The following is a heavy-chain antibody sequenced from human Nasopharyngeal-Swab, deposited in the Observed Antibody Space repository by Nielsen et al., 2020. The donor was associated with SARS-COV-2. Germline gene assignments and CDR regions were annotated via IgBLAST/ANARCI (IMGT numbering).Heavy chain of an antibody. J-gene: IGHJ6*02. V-gene: IGHV5-51*01. CDR1: GYSFTSYR. D-gene: IGHD4-11*01. CDR3: ARRHEVRTTVTHYYYYGMDV. CDR2: IYPGDSDT. Sequence: KVSCKGSGYSFTSYRIGWVRQMPGKGLEWMGIIYPGDSDTRYSPSFQGQVTISADKSISTAYLQWSSLKASDTAMYYCARRHEVRTTVTHYYYYGMDVWGQGTTVTVSS.